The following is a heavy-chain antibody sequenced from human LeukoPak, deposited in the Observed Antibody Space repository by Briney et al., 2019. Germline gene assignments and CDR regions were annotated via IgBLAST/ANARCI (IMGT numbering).Heavy chain of an antibody. CDR1: GYTFTIYG. CDR2: ISAYNGNT. V-gene: IGHV1-18*01. CDR3: AIDSFFSSGWYRPDAFDI. J-gene: IGHJ3*02. D-gene: IGHD6-19*01. Sequence: ASVKVSCKASGYTFTIYGFSRVRQAHGQGLEWMGWISAYNGNTNYAQKLPGRVTMTTDTSTTTAYMELMSLRSDDTAVYYCAIDSFFSSGWYRPDAFDIWGQGTMVTVAS.